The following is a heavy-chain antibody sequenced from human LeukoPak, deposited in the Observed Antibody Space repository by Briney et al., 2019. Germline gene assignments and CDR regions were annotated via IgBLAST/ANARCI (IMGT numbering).Heavy chain of an antibody. J-gene: IGHJ3*02. CDR2: INPNSGGT. V-gene: IGHV1-2*02. Sequence: GASVKVSCKASGYTFTGYYMHWVRQAPGQGLEWMGWINPNSGGTNYAQKFQGGVTMTRDTSISTAYMELSRLRSDDTAVYYCARDPRGSYYGAAFDIWGQGTMVTVSS. D-gene: IGHD1-26*01. CDR3: ARDPRGSYYGAAFDI. CDR1: GYTFTGYY.